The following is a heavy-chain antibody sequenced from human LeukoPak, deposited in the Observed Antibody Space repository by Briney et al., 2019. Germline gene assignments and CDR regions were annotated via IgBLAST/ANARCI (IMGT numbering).Heavy chain of an antibody. CDR2: INWNGGST. V-gene: IGHV3-20*01. Sequence: GGSLRLSCAASGFTFDDYGMSWVRHAPGKGLEWVSGINWNGGSTGYADSVKGRFTISRDNAKNSLYLQMNSLRAEDTALYHCARITMVRGVITVSHYYFDYWGQGTLVTVSS. D-gene: IGHD3-10*01. CDR1: GFTFDDYG. J-gene: IGHJ4*02. CDR3: ARITMVRGVITVSHYYFDY.